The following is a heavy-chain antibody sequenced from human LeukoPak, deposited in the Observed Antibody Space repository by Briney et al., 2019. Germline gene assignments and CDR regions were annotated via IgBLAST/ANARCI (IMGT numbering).Heavy chain of an antibody. CDR1: GFTFRDYY. D-gene: IGHD5-18*01. CDR2: ISCSGSTI. V-gene: IGHV3-11*04. Sequence: GGALRLSCGASGFTFRDYYMSWIRQAPRKGPEWVSYISCSGSTIYYADSVKGRFTISRDNAKNSLYLQMNSLRAEDTAVYYCARRTAMVQPRPGPNYYYYYYMDVWGKGTTVTVSS. CDR3: ARRTAMVQPRPGPNYYYYYYMDV. J-gene: IGHJ6*03.